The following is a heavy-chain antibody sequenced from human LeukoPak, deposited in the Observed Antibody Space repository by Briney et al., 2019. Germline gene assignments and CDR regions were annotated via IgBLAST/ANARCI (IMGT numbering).Heavy chain of an antibody. CDR3: ARAPPMGYDFWSGYI. CDR2: IKQDGSEK. D-gene: IGHD3-3*01. Sequence: GGSLRLSCAASGFTFSNFAMSWIRQAPGKGLEWVANIKQDGSEKYYVDSVKGRFTISRDNAKNSLYLQMNSLRAEDTAVYYCARAPPMGYDFWSGYIWGQGTLVTVSS. J-gene: IGHJ4*02. V-gene: IGHV3-7*01. CDR1: GFTFSNFA.